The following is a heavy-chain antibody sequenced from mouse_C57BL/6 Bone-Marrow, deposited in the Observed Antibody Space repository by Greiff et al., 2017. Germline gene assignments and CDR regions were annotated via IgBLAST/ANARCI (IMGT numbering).Heavy chain of an antibody. CDR1: GYTFTDYY. D-gene: IGHD1-1*01. CDR3: AREGSSSWYFDV. Sequence: QVQLQQSGAELVRPGASVKLSCKASGYTFTDYYINWVKQRPGQGLEWIARIYPGSGNTYYNEKFKGKATLTAEKSSSTAYMQLSSLTSEDSAVYFCAREGSSSWYFDVWGTGTTVTVSS. CDR2: IYPGSGNT. V-gene: IGHV1-76*01. J-gene: IGHJ1*03.